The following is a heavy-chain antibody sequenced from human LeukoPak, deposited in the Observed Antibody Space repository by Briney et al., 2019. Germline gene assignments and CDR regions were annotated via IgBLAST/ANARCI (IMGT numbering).Heavy chain of an antibody. CDR1: GFTVSSNY. J-gene: IGHJ4*02. CDR3: ARDLLGGVAAAGGGSN. V-gene: IGHV3-53*01. CDR2: IYSGGST. Sequence: PGGSLRLSCAASGFTVSSNYMSWVRQAPGKGLEWVSVIYSGGSTYYADSVKGRFTISRDNSKNTLYLQMNSLRAEDTAVYYCARDLLGGVAAAGGGSNWGQGTLVTVSS. D-gene: IGHD6-13*01.